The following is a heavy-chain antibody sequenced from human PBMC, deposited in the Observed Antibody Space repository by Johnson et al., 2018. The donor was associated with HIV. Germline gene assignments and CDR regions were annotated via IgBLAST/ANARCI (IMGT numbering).Heavy chain of an antibody. CDR1: GFTFSDHW. CDR2: ISYDGSNK. CDR3: AISIPRPGWGDAFDI. D-gene: IGHD3-16*01. V-gene: IGHV3-30*03. Sequence: QMLLVESGGGLVQPGGSLKLSCAASGFTFSDHWMYWVRQAPGKGLEWVAVISYDGSNKYYADSVKGRFTISRDSSKNTLYLQMNALRAEDTAVYYCAISIPRPGWGDAFDIWGQGTMVTVSS. J-gene: IGHJ3*02.